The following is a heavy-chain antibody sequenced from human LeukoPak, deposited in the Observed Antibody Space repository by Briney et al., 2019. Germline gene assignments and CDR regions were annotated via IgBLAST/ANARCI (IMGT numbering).Heavy chain of an antibody. D-gene: IGHD1-26*01. CDR3: ASEAFSGSYSYYFDY. CDR2: IYHSGST. V-gene: IGHV4-4*02. Sequence: SETLSLTCAVSGGSISSSNWWSWVRQPPGKGLEWIGEIYHSGSTNYNPSLKSRVTISVDKSKNQFSLELSSVTAADTAVYYCASEAFSGSYSYYFDYWGQGTLVTVSS. J-gene: IGHJ4*02. CDR1: GGSISSSNW.